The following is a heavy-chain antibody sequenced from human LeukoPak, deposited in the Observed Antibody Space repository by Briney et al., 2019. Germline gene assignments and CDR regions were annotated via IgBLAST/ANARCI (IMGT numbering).Heavy chain of an antibody. Sequence: GRSLRLSCVASGFSFSNSGMHWVRQAPGKGLEWVAVLSYDGRHKYYADSVKGRFTISRDNSQTTLFLQMDSRRLEDSGVYYCAKDRGESVAGPGDSWGQGTLVSVSS. J-gene: IGHJ4*02. CDR1: GFSFSNSG. CDR3: AKDRGESVAGPGDS. CDR2: LSYDGRHK. D-gene: IGHD6-19*01. V-gene: IGHV3-30*18.